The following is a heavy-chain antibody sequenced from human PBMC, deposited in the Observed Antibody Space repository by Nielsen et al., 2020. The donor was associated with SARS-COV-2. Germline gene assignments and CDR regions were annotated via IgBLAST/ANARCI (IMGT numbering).Heavy chain of an antibody. CDR3: ARVSPWSGYSYYYYYYMDV. V-gene: IGHV4-31*03. CDR2: IYYSGST. Sequence: SETLSLTCTVSGGSISSGGYYWSWIRQHPGKGLEWIGYIYYSGSTYYNPSLKSRVTISVDTSKNQFSLKLSSVTAADTAVYYCARVSPWSGYSYYYYYYMDVWGKGTTVTVSS. CDR1: GGSISSGGYY. D-gene: IGHD3-3*01. J-gene: IGHJ6*03.